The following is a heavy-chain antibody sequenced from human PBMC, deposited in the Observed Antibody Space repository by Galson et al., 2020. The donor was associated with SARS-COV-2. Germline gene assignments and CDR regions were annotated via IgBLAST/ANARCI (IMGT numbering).Heavy chain of an antibody. Sequence: ETSETLSLTCTVSGGSISSYYWSWIRQPPGKGLEWIGYIYYSGSANYNPSLKSRVTISIDTSKNQFSLKLTSVTAADTAKYYCVRGHVSAWRNFQHWGQGTLLTVSS. CDR2: IYYSGSA. CDR1: GGSISSYY. J-gene: IGHJ1*01. CDR3: VRGHVSAWRNFQH. D-gene: IGHD6-19*01. V-gene: IGHV4-59*01.